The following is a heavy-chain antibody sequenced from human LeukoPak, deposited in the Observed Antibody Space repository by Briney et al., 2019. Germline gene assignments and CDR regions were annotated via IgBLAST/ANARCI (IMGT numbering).Heavy chain of an antibody. J-gene: IGHJ4*02. CDR2: ISAYNGNT. V-gene: IGHV1-18*01. D-gene: IGHD3-22*01. Sequence: ASVKVSCKASGYTFTSYNINWVRQAPGQGLEWMGWISAYNGNTNYAQKLQGRVTMTTDTSTSTAYMELRSLRSDDTAVYYCATQTYYYDSSGYPKRVPHFDYWGQGTLVTVSS. CDR1: GYTFTSYN. CDR3: ATQTYYYDSSGYPKRVPHFDY.